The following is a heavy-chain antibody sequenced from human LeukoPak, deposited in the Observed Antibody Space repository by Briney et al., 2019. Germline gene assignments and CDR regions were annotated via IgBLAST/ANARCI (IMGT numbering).Heavy chain of an antibody. J-gene: IGHJ4*02. V-gene: IGHV3-30*04. CDR2: ISYDGSNK. CDR1: GFTFNSYN. Sequence: GRSLRLSCAASGFTFNSYNMHWVRQAPGKGLEWVAVISYDGSNKYYADPVKGRFTISRDNFKNTLYLQMSSLRTEDTAVYYCATDFAEVFDYWGQGTLVTVSS. CDR3: ATDFAEVFDY.